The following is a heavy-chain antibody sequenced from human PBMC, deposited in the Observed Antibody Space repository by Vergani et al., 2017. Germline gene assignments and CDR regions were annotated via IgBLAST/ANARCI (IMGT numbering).Heavy chain of an antibody. D-gene: IGHD2-15*01. Sequence: EVQLVQSGAEVKKPGESLKISCQISGYSFTNYWIGWVRQMPGKGLEWMGIIHPADSDTRYSPSFQGQVTISVDKSISTAYLQRSSLRASDSAIYYCARLYGRNSSWSQYFDYWGPGTLVTVSS. CDR1: GYSFTNYW. J-gene: IGHJ4*02. CDR3: ARLYGRNSSWSQYFDY. CDR2: IHPADSDT. V-gene: IGHV5-51*01.